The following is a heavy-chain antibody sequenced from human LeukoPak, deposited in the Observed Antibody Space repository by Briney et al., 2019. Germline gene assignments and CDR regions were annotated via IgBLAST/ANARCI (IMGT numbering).Heavy chain of an antibody. CDR3: AKDDSGYDGFDY. J-gene: IGHJ4*02. CDR1: GFTFSSYG. CDR2: IRYDGSNK. Sequence: LGGSLRLSCAASGFTFSSYGMHWVRQAPGKGLEWVAFIRYDGSNKYYADSVKGRFTISRDNSKNTLYLQMNSLRAEDTAVYYCAKDDSGYDGFDYWGQGTLVTVSS. D-gene: IGHD5-12*01. V-gene: IGHV3-30*02.